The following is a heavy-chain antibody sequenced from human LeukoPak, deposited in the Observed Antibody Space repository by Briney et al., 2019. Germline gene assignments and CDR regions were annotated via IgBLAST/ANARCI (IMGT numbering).Heavy chain of an antibody. J-gene: IGHJ4*02. V-gene: IGHV4-59*01. Sequence: SETLSLTCTVSDDSISDYYRGWIRQPPGKGLEWIGYFYNSGRSTYNPSLKSRVTISADTSKNHFSLKLNSVTTADTVVYYCTRGAGWLIDYWGQGILVTVSS. CDR2: FYNSGRS. CDR1: DDSISDYY. D-gene: IGHD3-16*01. CDR3: TRGAGWLIDY.